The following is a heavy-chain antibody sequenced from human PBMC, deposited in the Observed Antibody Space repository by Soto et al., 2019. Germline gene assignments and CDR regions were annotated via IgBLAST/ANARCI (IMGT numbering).Heavy chain of an antibody. CDR1: GFTVSSNY. V-gene: IGHV3-53*01. J-gene: IGHJ4*02. CDR2: MYSGGTT. Sequence: EVQLVESGGGLIQPGGSLRLSCAASGFTVSSNYMTWVRQAPGKGLEWVSVMYSGGTTYYADSVKGRFTISRDNSKNTLYLRMNSLRAEDTAVYHCARATSDRAMVFDYWVQGTLVTVSS. D-gene: IGHD5-18*01. CDR3: ARATSDRAMVFDY.